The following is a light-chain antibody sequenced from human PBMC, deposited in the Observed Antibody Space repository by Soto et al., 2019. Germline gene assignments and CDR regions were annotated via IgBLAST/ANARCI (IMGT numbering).Light chain of an antibody. CDR2: KSS. V-gene: IGKV1-5*03. CDR1: QTISTL. Sequence: DIQMTQSPSTLSASVGDRVTITCRASQTISTLLAWYQQRPGKAPNLLIYKSSSLESGVPSRFSGIGSGTEFTLTISSLQPDYFATYFCQLYITYPLTFGQGTKVEVK. CDR3: QLYITYPLT. J-gene: IGKJ1*01.